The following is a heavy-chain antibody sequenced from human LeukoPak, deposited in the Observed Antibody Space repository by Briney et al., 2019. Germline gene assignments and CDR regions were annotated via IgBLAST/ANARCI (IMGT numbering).Heavy chain of an antibody. D-gene: IGHD1-20*01. CDR2: ISSSSSCI. J-gene: IGHJ4*02. CDR1: GFTFSSYS. V-gene: IGHV3-21*01. Sequence: SGGSLRLSCAASGFTFSSYSMNWVRQAPGKGLEWVLCISSSSSCIYNADSVKGRFTISRDNAKNSLYLQMNSLRVEDTAVYYCARAHNWKYGTFDYWGQGTLVTVSS. CDR3: ARAHNWKYGTFDY.